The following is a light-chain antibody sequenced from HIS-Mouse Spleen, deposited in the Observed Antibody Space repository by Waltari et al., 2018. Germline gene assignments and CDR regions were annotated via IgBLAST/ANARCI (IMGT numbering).Light chain of an antibody. V-gene: IGLV2-14*02. CDR3: SSYTSSSTEV. Sequence: QSALTQPASVSGSPGQSITISCTGTSSDVGSYNLVSWYQQHPGKAPKLMIYDVSNRPSGVSNRFSGSKSGNTASLTSSGLQAEDEADYYCSSYTSSSTEVFGGGTKLTVL. J-gene: IGLJ2*01. CDR1: SSDVGSYNL. CDR2: DVS.